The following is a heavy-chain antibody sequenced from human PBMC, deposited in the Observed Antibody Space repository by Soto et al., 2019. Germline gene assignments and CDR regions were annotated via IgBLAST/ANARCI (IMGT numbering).Heavy chain of an antibody. CDR2: IYYSGST. CDR3: ARGASWVTVTTYDY. V-gene: IGHV4-59*01. D-gene: IGHD4-17*01. J-gene: IGHJ4*02. Sequence: SETLSLTCTVSGGYISSYYWSWIRQPPGKGLEWIGYIYYSGSTNYNPSLKSRVTISVDTSKNQFSLKLSSVTAADTAVYYCARGASWVTVTTYDYWGRGTLVTVSS. CDR1: GGYISSYY.